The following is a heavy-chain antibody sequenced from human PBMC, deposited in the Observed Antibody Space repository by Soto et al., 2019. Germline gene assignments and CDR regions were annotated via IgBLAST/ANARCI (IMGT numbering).Heavy chain of an antibody. V-gene: IGHV3-30*18. CDR3: AKGRTVDTAMDPFDY. CDR1: GFTFSSYG. Sequence: GGSLRLSCAASGFTFSSYGMHWVRQAPGKGLEWVAVISYDGSNKYYADSVKGRFTISRDNSKNTLYLQMNSLRAEDTAVYYCAKGRTVDTAMDPFDYWGQGTPVTVSS. CDR2: ISYDGSNK. J-gene: IGHJ4*02. D-gene: IGHD5-18*01.